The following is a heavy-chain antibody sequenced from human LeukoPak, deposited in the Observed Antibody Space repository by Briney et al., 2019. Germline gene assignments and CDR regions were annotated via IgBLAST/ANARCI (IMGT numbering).Heavy chain of an antibody. CDR1: GFTFSSYG. Sequence: PGRSLRLSCAASGFTFSSYGMHRVRQAPGKGLEWVAVISYDGSNKYYADSVKGRFTTSRDNSKNTLYLQMNSLRAEDTAVYYCAKDLVNYYDSSGHQPLVGYWGQGTLVTVSS. CDR3: AKDLVNYYDSSGHQPLVGY. V-gene: IGHV3-30*18. D-gene: IGHD3-22*01. J-gene: IGHJ4*02. CDR2: ISYDGSNK.